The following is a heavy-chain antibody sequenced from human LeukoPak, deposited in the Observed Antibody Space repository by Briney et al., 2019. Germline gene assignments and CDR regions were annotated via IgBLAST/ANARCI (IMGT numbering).Heavy chain of an antibody. CDR2: IYSSGST. CDR1: GGSISNYY. CDR3: ARGHYIFGA. Sequence: PSETLSLTCTVSGGSISNYYWSWIRQPPGKGLECIGYIYSSGSTNYNPSLKSRVTISVDTSKNQFSLKVKSVTAADTAVYFCARGHYIFGAWGQGTLVTVSS. D-gene: IGHD3-3*02. V-gene: IGHV4-59*12. J-gene: IGHJ5*02.